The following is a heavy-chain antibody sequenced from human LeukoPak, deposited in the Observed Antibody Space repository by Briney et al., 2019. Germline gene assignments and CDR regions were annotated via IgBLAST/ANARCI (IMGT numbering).Heavy chain of an antibody. D-gene: IGHD3-16*02. CDR2: IPYDGSIK. J-gene: IGHJ4*02. CDR3: ARSHLRLGESS. V-gene: IGHV3-30*03. Sequence: GGSLRLSCAASGFTFSTYGMHWVRQAPGKGLEWVAVIPYDGSIKYYADSVKGRFTISRDNSKNTLSLQMNSLRAEDTAVYYCARSHLRLGESSWGQGTLVTVSS. CDR1: GFTFSTYG.